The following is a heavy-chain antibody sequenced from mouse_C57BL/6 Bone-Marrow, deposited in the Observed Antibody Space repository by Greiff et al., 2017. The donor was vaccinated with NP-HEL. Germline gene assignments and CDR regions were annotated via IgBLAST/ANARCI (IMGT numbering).Heavy chain of an antibody. J-gene: IGHJ4*01. CDR2: IYPRDGST. CDR1: GYTFTSYD. V-gene: IGHV1-85*01. CDR3: AIGDWDAMDY. Sequence: VQGVESGPELVKPGASVKLSCKASGYTFTSYDINWVKQRPGQGLEWIGWIYPRDGSTKYNEKFKGKATLTVDTSSSTAYMELHSLTSEDSAVYFCAIGDWDAMDYWGQGTSVTVSS. D-gene: IGHD4-1*01.